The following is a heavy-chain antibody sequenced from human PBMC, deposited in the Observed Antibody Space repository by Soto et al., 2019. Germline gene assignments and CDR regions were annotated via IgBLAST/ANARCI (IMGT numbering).Heavy chain of an antibody. V-gene: IGHV3-30*18. Sequence: GGSLRLSCAASGFTFSSYGMHWVRQAPGKGLERVAVISYDGSNKYYADSVKGRFTISRDNSKNTLYLQMNSLRAEDTAVYYCAKGGVGATYAFDIWGQGTMVTVSS. CDR1: GFTFSSYG. J-gene: IGHJ3*02. D-gene: IGHD1-26*01. CDR3: AKGGVGATYAFDI. CDR2: ISYDGSNK.